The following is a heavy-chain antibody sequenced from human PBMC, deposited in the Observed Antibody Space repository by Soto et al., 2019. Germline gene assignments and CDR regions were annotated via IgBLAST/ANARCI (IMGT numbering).Heavy chain of an antibody. CDR1: GGSISSYY. D-gene: IGHD2-2*01. Sequence: SETLSLTCTVSGGSISSYYWSWIRQPPGKGLEWIGYIYYSGSTNYNPSLKSRVTISVDTSKNQFSLKLSSVTAADTAVYYCARDFGVPAAMEGYYYYYYGMDVWGQGTTVT. CDR3: ARDFGVPAAMEGYYYYYYGMDV. V-gene: IGHV4-59*01. J-gene: IGHJ6*02. CDR2: IYYSGST.